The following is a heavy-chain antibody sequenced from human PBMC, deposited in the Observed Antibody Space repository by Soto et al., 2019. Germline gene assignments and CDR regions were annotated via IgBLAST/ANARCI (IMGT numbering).Heavy chain of an antibody. CDR1: GGTFSSYA. V-gene: IGHV1-69*13. J-gene: IGHJ5*02. CDR3: ARGHCSGGSCYPRRFDP. CDR2: IIPIFGTA. Sequence: SVKVSCKASGGTFSSYAISWVRQAPGQGLEWMGGIIPIFGTANYAQKFQGRVTITADESTSTAYMELSSLRSEDTAVYYCARGHCSGGSCYPRRFDPWGQGTLVTVSS. D-gene: IGHD2-15*01.